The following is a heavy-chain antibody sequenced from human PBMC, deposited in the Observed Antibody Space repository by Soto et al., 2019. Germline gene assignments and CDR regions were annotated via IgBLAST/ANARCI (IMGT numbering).Heavy chain of an antibody. V-gene: IGHV3-74*01. CDR3: ARAAAGPNWFDP. J-gene: IGHJ5*02. Sequence: PGGSLRLSCAASGLTFSNYWMHWVRQAPGKGLVWVSRINSDGSTTNYADSVKGRFTISRDNAKNTLSLQMNSLRAEDTAVYYCARAAAGPNWFDPWGQGTLVTVSS. CDR2: INSDGSTT. CDR1: GLTFSNYW. D-gene: IGHD2-15*01.